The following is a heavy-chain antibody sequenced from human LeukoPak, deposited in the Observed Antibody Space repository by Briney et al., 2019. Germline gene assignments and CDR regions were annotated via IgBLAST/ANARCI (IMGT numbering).Heavy chain of an antibody. Sequence: GASVKVSCKASGYTFTSYYMRWVRQAPGQGLEWMGIINPSGGSTSYAQKFQGRVTMTRDTSTGTVYMELSSLRSEDTAVYYCAILSPDGFDYWGQGTLVTVSS. CDR2: INPSGGST. J-gene: IGHJ4*02. CDR3: AILSPDGFDY. V-gene: IGHV1-46*03. CDR1: GYTFTSYY.